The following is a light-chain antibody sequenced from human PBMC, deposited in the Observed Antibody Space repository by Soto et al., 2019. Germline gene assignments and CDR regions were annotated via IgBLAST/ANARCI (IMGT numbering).Light chain of an antibody. V-gene: IGLV2-14*01. Sequence: SVLTQPASMSGSPGQSISFSCAGSNSDVGSSVYVSWYRQHPGKAPQLIIYEVNKRPSGVSNRFSGSKSGNTASLIISGLQTEDEADYYCSAYTTTSTLIFGTGTKVTV. CDR1: NSDVGSSVY. CDR3: SAYTTTSTLI. CDR2: EVN. J-gene: IGLJ1*01.